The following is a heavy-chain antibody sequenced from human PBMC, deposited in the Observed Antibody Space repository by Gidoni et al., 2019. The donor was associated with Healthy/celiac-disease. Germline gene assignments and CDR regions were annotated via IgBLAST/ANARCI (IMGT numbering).Heavy chain of an antibody. CDR2: ISGRGGST. D-gene: IGHD3-22*01. CDR1: GFTFSSYA. J-gene: IGHJ3*02. V-gene: IGHV3-23*01. Sequence: EVQLLESGGGLVQPGGSLRLSFAAPGFTFSSYAMSWVRQAPGKGLEWVSAISGRGGSTYYADSVKGRFTSSRDNSKNTLYLQMNSLRAEDTAVYYCAKDDYYDSRVAFDIWGQGTMVTVSS. CDR3: AKDDYYDSRVAFDI.